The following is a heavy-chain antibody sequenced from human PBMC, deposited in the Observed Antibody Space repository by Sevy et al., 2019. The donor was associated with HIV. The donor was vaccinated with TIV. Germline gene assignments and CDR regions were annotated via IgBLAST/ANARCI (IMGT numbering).Heavy chain of an antibody. CDR1: GYTLTELS. Sequence: ASVKVSCKVSGYTLTELSMHWVQQAPGKGLEWMGSFDPEDGETIYAQKFQGRVTMTEDTSADTAYMELSSLRSEDTAVYFCATTKDYYDSSGCPFDYWGQGTLVTVSS. CDR2: FDPEDGET. V-gene: IGHV1-24*01. J-gene: IGHJ4*02. D-gene: IGHD3-22*01. CDR3: ATTKDYYDSSGCPFDY.